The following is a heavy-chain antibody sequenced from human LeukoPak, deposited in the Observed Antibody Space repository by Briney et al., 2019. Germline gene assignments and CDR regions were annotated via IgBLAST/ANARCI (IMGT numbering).Heavy chain of an antibody. V-gene: IGHV3-30*18. CDR3: AKGNQKLLWFGESEFRSLDY. J-gene: IGHJ4*02. D-gene: IGHD3-10*01. CDR1: GFTFSSYG. Sequence: GGSLRLSCAASGFTFSSYGMHWVRQAPGKGLEWVAVISYDGSNKYYADSVKGRFTISRDNSKNTLYLQMNSLRAEDTAVYYCAKGNQKLLWFGESEFRSLDYWGQGTLVTVSS. CDR2: ISYDGSNK.